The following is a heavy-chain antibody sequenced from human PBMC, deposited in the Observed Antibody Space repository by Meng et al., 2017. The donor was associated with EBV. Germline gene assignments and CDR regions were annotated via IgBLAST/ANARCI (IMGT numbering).Heavy chain of an antibody. CDR2: INPNSGGT. V-gene: IGHV1-2*06. Sequence: QVGHYGVEVKKHGASVKVSCQASGYPFTGYYMHWVRQDPGQGLEWMGRINPNSGGTNYAQKFQGRVTMTRDTSISTAYMELGRLRSDDTAVYYCARVGIAVAGTGDYWGQGTLVTVSS. D-gene: IGHD6-19*01. CDR1: GYPFTGYY. CDR3: ARVGIAVAGTGDY. J-gene: IGHJ4*02.